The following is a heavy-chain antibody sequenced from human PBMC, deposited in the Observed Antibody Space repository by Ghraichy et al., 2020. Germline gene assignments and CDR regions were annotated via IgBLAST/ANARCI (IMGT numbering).Heavy chain of an antibody. V-gene: IGHV3-11*06. J-gene: IGHJ6*02. CDR1: GFAFSDYY. D-gene: IGHD3-22*01. CDR3: AKERDSSGYYSFRGDYYGMDV. CDR2: ISDTGSYT. Sequence: GGSLRLSCAASGFAFSDYYMTWIRQAPGKGLEWVSYISDTGSYTNYADSVKGRFTISRDNSKNTLSLQMNSLRAEDTAVYYCAKERDSSGYYSFRGDYYGMDVWGQGTTVTVSS.